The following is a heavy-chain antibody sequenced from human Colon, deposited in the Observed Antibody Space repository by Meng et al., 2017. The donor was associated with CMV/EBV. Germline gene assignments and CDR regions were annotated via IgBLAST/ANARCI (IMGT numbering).Heavy chain of an antibody. CDR3: ATSKDSPGND. Sequence: GESLKISCAASGFIYSNYWMSWVRQAPGKGLEWVANMNGGATAKFYVGSVRDRFTISRDNAMNALYLQMNSLTVEDTAIYYCATSKDSPGNDWGQGTLVTVSS. CDR1: GFIYSNYW. J-gene: IGHJ4*02. D-gene: IGHD2/OR15-2a*01. V-gene: IGHV3-7*01. CDR2: MNGGATAK.